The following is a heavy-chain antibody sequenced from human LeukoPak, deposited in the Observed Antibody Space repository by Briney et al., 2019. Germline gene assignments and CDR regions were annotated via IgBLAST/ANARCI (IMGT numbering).Heavy chain of an antibody. CDR3: ARAKTSYGDCLDY. CDR1: GGSISSGGYY. Sequence: SQTLSLTCTVSGGSISSGGYYWSWIRQHPGKGLEWIGYIYCSGSTYYNPSLKSRVTISVDTSKNQFSLKLSPVTAADTAVYYCARAKTSYGDCLDYWGQGTLVTVSS. J-gene: IGHJ4*02. D-gene: IGHD4-17*01. V-gene: IGHV4-31*03. CDR2: IYCSGST.